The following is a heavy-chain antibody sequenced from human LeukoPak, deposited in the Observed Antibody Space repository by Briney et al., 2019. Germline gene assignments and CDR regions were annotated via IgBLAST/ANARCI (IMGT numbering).Heavy chain of an antibody. J-gene: IGHJ4*02. CDR2: IIPIFGTA. Sequence: SVRVSCKASGGTFSSYAISWVRQAPGQGLEWMGGIIPIFGTANYAQKFQGRVTITADESTSTAYMELSSLRSEDTAVYYCARALDEGARFDYWGQGTLVTVSS. V-gene: IGHV1-69*13. CDR3: ARALDEGARFDY. CDR1: GGTFSSYA.